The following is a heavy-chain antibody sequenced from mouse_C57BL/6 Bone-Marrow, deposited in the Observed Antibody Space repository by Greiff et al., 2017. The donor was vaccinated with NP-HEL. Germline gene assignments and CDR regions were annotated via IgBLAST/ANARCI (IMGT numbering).Heavy chain of an antibody. CDR1: GYTFTSYW. D-gene: IGHD2-1*01. CDR2: IHPTSGST. V-gene: IGHV1-64*01. J-gene: IGHJ3*01. CDR3: ARDYGNYGLFAY. Sequence: QVQLQQPGAELVKPGASVKLSCKASGYTFTSYWMHWVKQRPGQGLEWIGMIHPTSGSTNYNEKFKSKATLTVDKSSSTAYMQLSSLTAQDSAVYYCARDYGNYGLFAYWGQGTLVTVSA.